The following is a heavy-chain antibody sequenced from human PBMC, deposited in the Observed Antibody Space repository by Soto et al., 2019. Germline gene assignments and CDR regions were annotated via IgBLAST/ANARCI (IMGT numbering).Heavy chain of an antibody. CDR1: GFTFSNAW. J-gene: IGHJ5*02. CDR3: TTGLCGS. V-gene: IGHV3-15*05. CDR2: IKSKANAGAT. Sequence: EVQLVESGGSLAKPGGPLRLSCAASGFTFSNAWMSWVGQAPGKGLEWVGRIKSKANAGATDYAVPVKGRFTISRDDSNNTLYLQMNSLKIEDTAVYYCTTGLCGSWGQGTLVTVSS.